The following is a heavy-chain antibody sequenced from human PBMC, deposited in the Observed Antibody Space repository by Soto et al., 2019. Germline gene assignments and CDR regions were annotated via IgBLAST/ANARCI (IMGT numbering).Heavy chain of an antibody. J-gene: IGHJ4*02. CDR3: AKVGELAVGGFDY. Sequence: EVQLLESGGGLVQPGGSLRLSCAASGFTFSSYAMSWVRQAPGKGLEWVSRIRDTGGSTYYADSVKGRFTISRDSAKNTLYRQMNSVRADDTAIYYCAKVGELAVGGFDYSGQGTLVTVSS. V-gene: IGHV3-23*01. CDR2: IRDTGGST. CDR1: GFTFSSYA. D-gene: IGHD2-15*01.